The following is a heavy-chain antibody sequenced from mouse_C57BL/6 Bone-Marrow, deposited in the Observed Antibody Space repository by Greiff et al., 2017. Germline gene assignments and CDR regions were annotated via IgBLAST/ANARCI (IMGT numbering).Heavy chain of an antibody. D-gene: IGHD4-1*01. V-gene: IGHV1-59*01. CDR3: ARWETGPLDY. CDR2: IDPSDSYT. J-gene: IGHJ2*01. CDR1: GYTFTSYW. Sequence: QVQLQQPGAELVRPGTSVKLSCKASGYTFTSYWMHWVKQRPGQGLEWIGVIDPSDSYTNYNQKFKGKATLTVDTSSSTAYMQLSSLTSEVSAVYYCARWETGPLDYWVQGSTLTVAS.